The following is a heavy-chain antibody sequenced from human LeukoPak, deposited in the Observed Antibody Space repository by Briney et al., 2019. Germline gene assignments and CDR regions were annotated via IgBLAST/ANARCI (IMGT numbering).Heavy chain of an antibody. V-gene: IGHV3-74*03. CDR1: GFTFSSYW. Sequence: GGSLRLSCTASGFTFSSYWMHWVRQAPGKGLVWVSRIDNAGSITTYADSVKGRFTISRDNAENTLYLQMNSLRVEDTAVYYCVRSAFHAGSGNYYDYWGQGTLVTVSS. J-gene: IGHJ4*02. D-gene: IGHD3-22*01. CDR2: IDNAGSIT. CDR3: VRSAFHAGSGNYYDY.